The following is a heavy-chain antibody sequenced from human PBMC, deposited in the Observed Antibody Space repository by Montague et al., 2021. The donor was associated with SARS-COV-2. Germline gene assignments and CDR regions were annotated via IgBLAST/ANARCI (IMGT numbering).Heavy chain of an antibody. J-gene: IGHJ6*02. V-gene: IGHV4-39*07. CDR2: MYYSGNT. D-gene: IGHD3-22*01. CDR3: ARGRWEPVLGVIANYYGMDV. Sequence: SETLSLTCTVSISSSRYYWDWIRQPPGKGLEWIGSMYYSGNTYYNPSLKSRVTISVDTSKNQFSLKLSSVTAADTAVSYCARGRWEPVLGVIANYYGMDVWGQGTTVTVSS. CDR1: ISSSRYY.